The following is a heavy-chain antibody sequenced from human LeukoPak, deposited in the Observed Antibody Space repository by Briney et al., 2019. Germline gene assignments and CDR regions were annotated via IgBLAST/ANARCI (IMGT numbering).Heavy chain of an antibody. J-gene: IGHJ5*02. D-gene: IGHD2-15*01. Sequence: ASVKVSCKASGGTFSSYAISWVRQAPGQGLEWMGRIIPIFGTANYAQKFQGRVTITTDESTSTAYMELSSLRSEDTAVYYCARSIVVVVAATSWFGPWGQGTLVTVSS. CDR1: GGTFSSYA. CDR2: IIPIFGTA. V-gene: IGHV1-69*05. CDR3: ARSIVVVVAATSWFGP.